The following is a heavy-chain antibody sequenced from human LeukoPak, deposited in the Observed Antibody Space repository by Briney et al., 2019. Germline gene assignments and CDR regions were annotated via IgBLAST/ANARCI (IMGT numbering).Heavy chain of an antibody. J-gene: IGHJ6*03. CDR1: GFSIEDFG. Sequence: GGSLRLSCEASGFSIEDFGMSWVRQPPGKGLEWVSGVTWNGGSTGYAASVEGRFTISRDNAKNSLYLQMSSLRAEDTALYYCAMKFSRDYYYMDVWGKGTTVTVSS. CDR3: AMKFSRDYYYMDV. V-gene: IGHV3-20*04. CDR2: VTWNGGST.